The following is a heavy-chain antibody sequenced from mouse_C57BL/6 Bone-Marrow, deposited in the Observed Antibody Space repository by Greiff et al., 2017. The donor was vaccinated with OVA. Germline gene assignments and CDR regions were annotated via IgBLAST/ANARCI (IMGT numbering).Heavy chain of an antibody. CDR1: GFTFSDAW. D-gene: IGHD1-1*01. J-gene: IGHJ1*03. V-gene: IGHV6-6*01. Sequence: EVKLEESGGGLVQPGGSMKLSCAASGFTFSDAWMDWVRQSPEKGLEWVAEIRNKANNHATYYAESVKGRFTISRDDSKSSVYLQMNSLRAEDTGIYYCTRFLITTVVEYFDVWGTGTTVTVSS. CDR2: IRNKANNHAT. CDR3: TRFLITTVVEYFDV.